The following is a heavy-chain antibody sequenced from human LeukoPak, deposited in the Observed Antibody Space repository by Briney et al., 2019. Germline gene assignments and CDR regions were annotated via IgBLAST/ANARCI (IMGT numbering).Heavy chain of an antibody. J-gene: IGHJ4*02. CDR1: XXXVXNXX. V-gene: IGHV3-53*01. Sequence: HPGGSLRLSCAVSXXXVXNXXXXXXXXXXGXXXXWVSVFYVGGATYYADSVKGRFTISRDNSENTLYLQMKSLRAEDTAVYYCARGDGYNFFDYWGQGTLVTVSS. D-gene: IGHD5-24*01. CDR2: FYVGGAT. CDR3: ARGDGYNFFDY.